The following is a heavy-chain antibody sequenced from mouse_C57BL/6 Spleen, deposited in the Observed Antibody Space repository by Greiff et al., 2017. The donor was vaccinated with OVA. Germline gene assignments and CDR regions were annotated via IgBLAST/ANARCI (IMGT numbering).Heavy chain of an antibody. CDR3: ARFGPLAMDY. CDR1: GYTFTSYW. CDR2: IDPSDSYT. Sequence: QVQLQQPGAELVRPGTSVKLSCKASGYTFTSYWMPWVKQRPGQGLEWIGVIDPSDSYTNYNQKFKGKATLTVDTSSSTAYMQLSSLTSEDSAVYYCARFGPLAMDYWGQGTSVTVSS. V-gene: IGHV1-59*01. J-gene: IGHJ4*01.